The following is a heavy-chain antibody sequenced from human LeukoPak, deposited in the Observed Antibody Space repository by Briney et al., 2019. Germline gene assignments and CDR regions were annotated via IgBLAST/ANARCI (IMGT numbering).Heavy chain of an antibody. D-gene: IGHD3-9*01. Sequence: SVKVSCKASGGTFSSYAITWVRQAPGQGLEWMGGIIPIFGTANYAQKFQGRVTISTDESTSTAYMDLSSLRSEDTAVYYCASHTYYDLLTAHRRYYFDYWGQGTLVTVSS. J-gene: IGHJ4*02. V-gene: IGHV1-69*05. CDR3: ASHTYYDLLTAHRRYYFDY. CDR1: GGTFSSYA. CDR2: IIPIFGTA.